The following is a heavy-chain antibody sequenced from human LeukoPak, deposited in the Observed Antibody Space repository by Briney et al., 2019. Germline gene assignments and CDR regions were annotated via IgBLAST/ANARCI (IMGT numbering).Heavy chain of an antibody. CDR3: ARGATRNYDFWNEPIGLFFDS. CDR2: MNPKSGNT. J-gene: IGHJ4*02. V-gene: IGHV1-8*01. CDR1: GYTFTSYD. D-gene: IGHD3-3*01. Sequence: ASVKVSCKASGYTFTSYDISWVRQATGQGLEWMGWMNPKSGNTGYAQKFRGRVTMTRDTSISTAYMELSDLGSDDTAVYYWARGATRNYDFWNEPIGLFFDSWGQGTLVTVSS.